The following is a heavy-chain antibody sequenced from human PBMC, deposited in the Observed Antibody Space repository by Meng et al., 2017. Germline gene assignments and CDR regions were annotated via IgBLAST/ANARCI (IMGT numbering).Heavy chain of an antibody. CDR1: GFTFSSYA. CDR2: ISGSGGST. J-gene: IGHJ4*02. V-gene: IGHV3-23*01. Sequence: GESLKISCAASGFTFSSYAMSWVRQAPGKGLEWVSAISGSGGSTYYADSVKGRFTISRDNSKNTLYLQMNSLRAEDTAVYYCAKGPRLIVVVPADFDYWGQGTLVTVSS. CDR3: AKGPRLIVVVPADFDY. D-gene: IGHD2-2*01.